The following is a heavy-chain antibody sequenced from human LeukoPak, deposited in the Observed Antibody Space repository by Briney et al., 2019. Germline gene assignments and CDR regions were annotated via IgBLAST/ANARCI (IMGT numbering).Heavy chain of an antibody. CDR1: GDSISSGGSY. D-gene: IGHD2-2*01. Sequence: SQTLSLTCTVSGDSISSGGSYWSWTRQHPGEGLEWIGYIYYGGTTQYNPSLKSRVTISIDTSKNQFSLKLTSVTAADTAVYYCARAACSSTSCYAGYYYGMDVWGQGTTVTVSS. CDR2: IYYGGTT. J-gene: IGHJ6*02. CDR3: ARAACSSTSCYAGYYYGMDV. V-gene: IGHV4-31*03.